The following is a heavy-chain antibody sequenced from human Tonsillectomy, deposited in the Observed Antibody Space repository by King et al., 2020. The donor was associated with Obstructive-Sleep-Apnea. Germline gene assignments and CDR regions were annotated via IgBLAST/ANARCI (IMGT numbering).Heavy chain of an antibody. CDR1: GGSISGGGYY. D-gene: IGHD6-19*01. Sequence: QLQESGPGLVKPSQTLSLTCTVSGGSISGGGYYWSWIRQHPGKGLEWIGYIYYSGSTYYNPSLKSRVTISVDTSKNQFSLKLSSVTAADTAVYYCAGLVGSRGWPETYYYYGMDVWAKGPRSPSP. CDR3: AGLVGSRGWPETYYYYGMDV. J-gene: IGHJ6*02. CDR2: IYYSGST. V-gene: IGHV4-31*03.